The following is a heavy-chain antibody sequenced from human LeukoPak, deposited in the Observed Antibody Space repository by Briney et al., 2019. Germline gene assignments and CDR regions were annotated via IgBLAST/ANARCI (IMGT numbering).Heavy chain of an antibody. CDR1: GYSFTSYW. CDR3: ARRLDYWYFDL. CDR2: IYPGDSDT. D-gene: IGHD1-1*01. J-gene: IGHJ2*01. Sequence: GASLKISCKGSGYSFTSYWIGWVRQMPGKGLEWMGIIYPGDSDTRYSPSFQGQVTISADKSISTAYLQWSSLKASDSAMYYCARRLDYWYFDLWGRGTLVTVSS. V-gene: IGHV5-51*01.